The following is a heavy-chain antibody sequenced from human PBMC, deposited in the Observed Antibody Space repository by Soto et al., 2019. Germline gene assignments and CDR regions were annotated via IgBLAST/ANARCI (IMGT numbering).Heavy chain of an antibody. J-gene: IGHJ4*02. CDR3: AREVRAAVAGGSIPQYYFDY. Sequence: QVQLVESGGGLVKPGGSLRLSCAASGFTFSDYSMSWIRQAPGKGLEWVSYISSSSSYTNYADSVKGRFTISRDNAKNSLYLQMNSLRAEDTAVYYCAREVRAAVAGGSIPQYYFDYWGQGTLVTVSS. D-gene: IGHD6-19*01. CDR1: GFTFSDYS. CDR2: ISSSSSYT. V-gene: IGHV3-11*06.